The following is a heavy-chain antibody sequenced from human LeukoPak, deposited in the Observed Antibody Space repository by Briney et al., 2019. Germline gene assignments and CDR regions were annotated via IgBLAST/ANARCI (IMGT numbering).Heavy chain of an antibody. CDR3: ARDQGPDGVYYFDY. CDR2: IWYDGSNK. J-gene: IGHJ4*02. CDR1: GFTFSSYG. V-gene: IGHV3-33*01. Sequence: GGSLRLSCAASGFTFSSYGMHWVRQAPGKGLEWVAVIWYDGSNKYYADSVKGRFTISRDNSKNTLYLQMNSLRAEDTAVYYCARDQGPDGVYYFDYWGQGTLVTVSS. D-gene: IGHD4-17*01.